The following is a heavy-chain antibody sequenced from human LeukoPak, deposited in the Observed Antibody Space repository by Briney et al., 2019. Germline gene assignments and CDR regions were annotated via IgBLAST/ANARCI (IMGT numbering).Heavy chain of an antibody. J-gene: IGHJ4*02. CDR2: ISSSSSYI. V-gene: IGHV3-21*01. Sequence: GGSLRLSCAASGFTFSSYSMNWVRQAPGKGLEWVSSISSSSSYIYYADSVKGRFTISRDNAKNSLYLQMNSLRAEDTAVYYCARDGVVVGAPDYWGQGTLVTVSS. CDR3: ARDGVVVGAPDY. CDR1: GFTFSSYS. D-gene: IGHD2-15*01.